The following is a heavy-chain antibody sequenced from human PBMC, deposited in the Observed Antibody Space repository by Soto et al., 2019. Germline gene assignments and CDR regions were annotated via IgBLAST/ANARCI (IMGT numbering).Heavy chain of an antibody. D-gene: IGHD3-22*01. CDR1: GFTFSDAW. CDR3: TTDRPGTYYYDSSGDY. V-gene: IGHV3-15*01. Sequence: GGSLRLSCAASGFTFSDAWMSWVRQAPGKGLEWVGRIKSKTDGETTDYAAPVKGRFTISRDDSKNTLSLQMNSLKTEDTAVYYCTTDRPGTYYYDSSGDYWGQGTLVTVSS. J-gene: IGHJ4*02. CDR2: IKSKTDGETT.